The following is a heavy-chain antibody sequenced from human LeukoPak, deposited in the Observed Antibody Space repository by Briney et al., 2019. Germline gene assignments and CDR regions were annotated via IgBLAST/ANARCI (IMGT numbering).Heavy chain of an antibody. Sequence: HPGGSLRLSCAASGFTFSTYGMNWVRQAPGKGLERVSAISAGGGNTYYADSVKGRFTISRDNSKNTLFLEMNSLRAEDTAVYYCAKEYSVRNQFDYWGQGTLVAVSS. J-gene: IGHJ4*02. CDR3: AKEYSVRNQFDY. CDR1: GFTFSTYG. CDR2: ISAGGGNT. V-gene: IGHV3-23*01. D-gene: IGHD1-14*01.